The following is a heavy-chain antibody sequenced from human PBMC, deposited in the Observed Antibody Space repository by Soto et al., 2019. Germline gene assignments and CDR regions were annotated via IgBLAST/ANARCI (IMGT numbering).Heavy chain of an antibody. Sequence: QVQLVESGGGLVKPGGSLRLSCAASGFTFSDYYMSWIRQAPGKGLEWVSYISSSSSYTNYADSVKGRFTISRANAKNSLYLQMNSLRAEDTAVYYCARDADILTGSDAFDIWGQGTMVTVSS. CDR3: ARDADILTGSDAFDI. V-gene: IGHV3-11*05. J-gene: IGHJ3*02. CDR1: GFTFSDYY. D-gene: IGHD3-9*01. CDR2: ISSSSSYT.